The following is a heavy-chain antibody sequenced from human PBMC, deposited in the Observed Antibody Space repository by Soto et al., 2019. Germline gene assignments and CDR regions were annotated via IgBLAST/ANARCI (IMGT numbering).Heavy chain of an antibody. CDR2: ISYDGSNK. CDR3: AKDTSRLAYCGDNCYSKRDYYYGMDV. V-gene: IGHV3-30*18. J-gene: IGHJ6*02. D-gene: IGHD2-21*02. CDR1: GFTFSSYG. Sequence: QVQLVESGGGVVQPGRSLRLSCAASGFTFSSYGMHWVRQAPGKGLEWVAVISYDGSNKYYADSVKGRFTISRDKSKNTLHLQMNSLRAEDTAVYYSAKDTSRLAYCGDNCYSKRDYYYGMDVWGQGTTVTVS.